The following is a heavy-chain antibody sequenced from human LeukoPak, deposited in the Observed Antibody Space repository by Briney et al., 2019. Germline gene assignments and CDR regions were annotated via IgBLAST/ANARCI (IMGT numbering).Heavy chain of an antibody. J-gene: IGHJ6*03. CDR1: GFTFSSYA. D-gene: IGHD3-10*01. CDR3: AKSPKSPAISMVRGTSQYNYYMDV. CDR2: ISYDGSNK. V-gene: IGHV3-30*04. Sequence: GESLRLSCAASGFTFSSYAMHWVRQAPGKGLEWVAVISYDGSNKYYADSVKGRFTISRDNSKNTLFLQMNSLRAEDTAVYYCAKSPKSPAISMVRGTSQYNYYMDVWGKGTTVTISS.